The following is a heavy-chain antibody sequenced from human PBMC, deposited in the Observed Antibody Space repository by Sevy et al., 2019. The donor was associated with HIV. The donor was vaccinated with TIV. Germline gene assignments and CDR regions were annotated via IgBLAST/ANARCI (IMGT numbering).Heavy chain of an antibody. J-gene: IGHJ4*02. CDR2: FDPEDGET. CDR1: GYTLSQLS. D-gene: IGHD3-22*01. Sequence: ASVKVSCKVSGYTLSQLSMHWVRQAPGKGLEWMGRFDPEDGETIFAQKFQGRVTMTEDTFTDTAYMELSSLRSEDTAVYYCASDREYYEDNSGYLDYWGQGTLVTVSS. CDR3: ASDREYYEDNSGYLDY. V-gene: IGHV1-24*01.